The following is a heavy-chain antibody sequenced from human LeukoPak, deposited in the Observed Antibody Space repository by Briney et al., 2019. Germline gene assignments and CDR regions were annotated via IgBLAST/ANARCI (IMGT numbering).Heavy chain of an antibody. CDR3: ARYPPAANYDDSSGYFDY. CDR2: IYYSGST. D-gene: IGHD3-22*01. CDR1: GGSISSSCYY. Sequence: SETLSLTCTVSGGSISSSCYYWGWIRQPPGKGLEWIGSIYYSGSTYYNPSLKSRVTISVDTSKNQFSLKLSSVTAADTVVYYGARYPPAANYDDSSGYFDYWGQGTLVTVSS. J-gene: IGHJ4*02. V-gene: IGHV4-39*01.